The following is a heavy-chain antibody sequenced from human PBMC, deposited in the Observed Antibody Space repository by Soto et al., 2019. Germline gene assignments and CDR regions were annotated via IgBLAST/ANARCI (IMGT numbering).Heavy chain of an antibody. CDR1: TDYY. V-gene: IGHV1-2*02. D-gene: IGHD3-3*01. J-gene: IGHJ4*01. CDR2: IHSKSGGT. Sequence: TDYYVHWVRQAPGQGLEWMGWIHSKSGGTNYAQKFQGRVTMTRDTSISTAYMELSRLTYDDTAVYYCARGGITVFGVIDYWG. CDR3: ARGGITVFGVIDY.